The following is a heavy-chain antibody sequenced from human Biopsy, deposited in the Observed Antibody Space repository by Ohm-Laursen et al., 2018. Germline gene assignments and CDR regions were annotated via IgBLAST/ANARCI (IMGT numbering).Heavy chain of an antibody. CDR1: GGTFSNYA. Sequence: SSVKVSCKASGGTFSNYAISWVRQAPGEGLEWMGGIIAVSGLVNYAPKFQGRVSITADKSTTTAYMELSNLKSEDTAVYYCATPFQYYYSWGGYPPFDHWGQGTLVTVSS. D-gene: IGHD3-3*01. CDR2: IIAVSGLV. V-gene: IGHV1-69*17. J-gene: IGHJ4*02. CDR3: ATPFQYYYSWGGYPPFDH.